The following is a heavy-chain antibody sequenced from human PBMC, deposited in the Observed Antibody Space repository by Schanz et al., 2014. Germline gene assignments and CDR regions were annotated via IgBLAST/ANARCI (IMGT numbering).Heavy chain of an antibody. CDR2: ISGSGGDT. V-gene: IGHV3-23*04. CDR1: GFTFISYD. J-gene: IGHJ4*02. Sequence: AQLVESGGGVVQPGRSLRLSCVASGFTFISYDIHWVRQAPGQGLEWVSTISGSGGDTYPADSVKGRFTISRDNSNNTLYLQMKSLRAEDTAVYYCAKYGGGYSYGFVEYWGQGILVTVSS. CDR3: AKYGGGYSYGFVEY. D-gene: IGHD5-18*01.